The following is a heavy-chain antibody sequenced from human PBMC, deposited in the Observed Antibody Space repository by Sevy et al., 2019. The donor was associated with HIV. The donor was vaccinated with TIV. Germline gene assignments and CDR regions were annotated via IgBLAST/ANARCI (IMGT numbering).Heavy chain of an antibody. Sequence: GSLRLSCTVSGGSISSTSYYWGWIRQPPGKGLEWIGNIYYSGSTYYNPSLKSRVTISVDTSKNQFALKLSSVTAADTAVYYCARLPYYDSSGYFRGYYFDYWGQGTLVTVSS. J-gene: IGHJ4*02. CDR1: GGSISSTSYY. CDR3: ARLPYYDSSGYFRGYYFDY. V-gene: IGHV4-39*01. CDR2: IYYSGST. D-gene: IGHD3-22*01.